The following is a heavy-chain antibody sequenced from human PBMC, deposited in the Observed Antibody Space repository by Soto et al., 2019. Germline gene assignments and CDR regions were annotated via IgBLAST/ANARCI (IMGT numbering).Heavy chain of an antibody. J-gene: IGHJ6*02. CDR3: ARQGYSSSYYYYGMDV. V-gene: IGHV4-39*01. CDR2: IYYIGST. Sequence: QALSVTGPVSVGSISSSSYYWGWIRQPPGKGLEWIGSIYYIGSTYYNPSLKSRVTISVDTSKNQFSLKLSSVTAADTAVYYCARQGYSSSYYYYGMDVWGQGTTFSVSS. D-gene: IGHD6-6*01. CDR1: VGSISSSSYY.